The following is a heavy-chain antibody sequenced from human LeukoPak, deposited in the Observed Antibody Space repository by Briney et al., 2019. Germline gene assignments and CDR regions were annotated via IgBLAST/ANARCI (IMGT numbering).Heavy chain of an antibody. Sequence: PSETLSLTCTVSGGSISSSSYYWGWIRQPPGKGLEWIGSIYYSGSTYYNPSLKSRVTISVDTSKNQFSLKLSSVTAADTAVYYCARGGEYSSSFGYWGQGTLVTVSS. CDR3: ARGGEYSSSFGY. CDR1: GGSISSSSYY. V-gene: IGHV4-39*07. J-gene: IGHJ4*02. D-gene: IGHD6-13*01. CDR2: IYYSGST.